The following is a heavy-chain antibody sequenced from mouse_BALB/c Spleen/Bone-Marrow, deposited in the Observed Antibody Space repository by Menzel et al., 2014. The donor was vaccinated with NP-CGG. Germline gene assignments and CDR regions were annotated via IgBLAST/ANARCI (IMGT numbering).Heavy chain of an antibody. CDR1: GFNIKDYY. Sequence: VQLQQSGAELARPGALVKLSCKASGFNIKDYYMHWVIQRPEQGLEWIGWIDPENGNTIYDPKFQGKASITADTSSNTAYLQLSSLTSEDTAVYYCARRYGSSFDYWGQGTTLTVSS. CDR2: IDPENGNT. J-gene: IGHJ2*01. V-gene: IGHV14-1*02. D-gene: IGHD1-1*01. CDR3: ARRYGSSFDY.